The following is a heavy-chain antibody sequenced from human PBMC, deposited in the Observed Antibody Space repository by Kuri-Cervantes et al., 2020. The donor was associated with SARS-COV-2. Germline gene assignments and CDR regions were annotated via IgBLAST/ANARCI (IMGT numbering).Heavy chain of an antibody. D-gene: IGHD6-13*01. CDR3: AREGIAANLNFDY. V-gene: IGHV3-7*01. Sequence: GGSLRLSCEVSGFLFSASAIHWVRQGSGKGLEWVANIKQDGSEKYYVDSVKGRFTISRDNSKNTLYLQMNSLRAEDTAVYYCAREGIAANLNFDYWGQGTLVTVSS. CDR1: GFLFSASA. CDR2: IKQDGSEK. J-gene: IGHJ4*02.